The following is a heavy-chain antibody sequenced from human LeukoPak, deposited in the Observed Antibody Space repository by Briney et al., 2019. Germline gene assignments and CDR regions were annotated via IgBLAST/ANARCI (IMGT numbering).Heavy chain of an antibody. Sequence: SGGSLRLSCAASGFTFSDYYMSWIRQAPGKGLEWVSYISSSGSTIYYADSMKGRFTISRDNAKNSLYLQMNSLRAEDTAVYYCARERGWYERYNWFDPWGQGTLVTVSS. J-gene: IGHJ5*02. CDR1: GFTFSDYY. V-gene: IGHV3-11*04. CDR3: ARERGWYERYNWFDP. CDR2: ISSSGSTI. D-gene: IGHD6-19*01.